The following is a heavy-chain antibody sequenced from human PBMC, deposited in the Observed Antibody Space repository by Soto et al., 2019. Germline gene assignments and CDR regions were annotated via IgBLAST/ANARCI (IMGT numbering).Heavy chain of an antibody. Sequence: EVQLVASGGGLVQPGGSLRLSCAASGFTVSSNYMSWVRQAPGKGLEWVSVIYSGGSTYYADSVKGRFTISRHNSKNTLYLQMNSLRAEDTAVYYCARHEVGYYYYYYMDVWGKGTTVTVSS. CDR3: ARHEVGYYYYYYMDV. CDR2: IYSGGST. J-gene: IGHJ6*03. V-gene: IGHV3-53*04. D-gene: IGHD1-26*01. CDR1: GFTVSSNY.